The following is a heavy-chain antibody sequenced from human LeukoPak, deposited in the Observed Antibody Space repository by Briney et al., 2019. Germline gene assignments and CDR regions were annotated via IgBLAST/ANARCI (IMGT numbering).Heavy chain of an antibody. D-gene: IGHD6-13*01. V-gene: IGHV1-46*01. Sequence: SVKVFCKASGDTFTSYYLHWVRQAPGHGLEWMGIINPSGASTSYAQKFQGRLTMTKDTSTSTVYMELSSLRSEDTAVYYCAAGIEAGGLGDYWGQGTLVTVSS. J-gene: IGHJ4*02. CDR2: INPSGAST. CDR3: AAGIEAGGLGDY. CDR1: GDTFTSYY.